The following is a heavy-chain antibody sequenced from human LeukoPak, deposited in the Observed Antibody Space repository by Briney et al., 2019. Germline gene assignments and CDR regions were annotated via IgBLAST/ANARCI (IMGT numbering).Heavy chain of an antibody. CDR3: ARSTGEYMDV. D-gene: IGHD3-16*01. V-gene: IGHV4-59*01. CDR2: IYYSGST. J-gene: IGHJ6*03. Sequence: SETLSLTCTVSGGSISSYYWSWIRQPPGKGLEWIGYIYYSGSTNYNPSLKSRVTTSVDTSKNQFSLKLSSVTAADTAVYYCARSTGEYMDVWGKGTTVTVSS. CDR1: GGSISSYY.